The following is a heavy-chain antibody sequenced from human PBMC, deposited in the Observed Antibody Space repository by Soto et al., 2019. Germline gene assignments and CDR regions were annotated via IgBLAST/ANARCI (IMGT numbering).Heavy chain of an antibody. D-gene: IGHD4-17*01. V-gene: IGHV3-48*01. CDR3: ARGTTADGVDY. CDR1: GFTFSSYS. J-gene: IGHJ4*02. CDR2: ISSSSSTI. Sequence: EVRLVESGGGLVQPGGSLRLSCAASGFTFSSYSMNWVRQAPGKGLEWVSYISSSSSTIYYADSVKGRFTISRDNAKNSLYLQMNSLRAEDTAVYYCARGTTADGVDYWGQGTLVTVSS.